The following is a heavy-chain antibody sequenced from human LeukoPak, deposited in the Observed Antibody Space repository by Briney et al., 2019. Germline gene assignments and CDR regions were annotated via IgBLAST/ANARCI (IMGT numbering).Heavy chain of an antibody. J-gene: IGHJ6*02. CDR2: INSDGSGT. Sequence: PGGSLRLSCAASGFTFSRYWMPWVRQAPGKGLVWVSRINSDGSGTSYADSVKGRSTVSRDNAKNTHYLQMNSLRAEDTAVYYCARSDRNGMDVWGQGTTVTVSS. V-gene: IGHV3-74*01. CDR1: GFTFSRYW. CDR3: ARSDRNGMDV.